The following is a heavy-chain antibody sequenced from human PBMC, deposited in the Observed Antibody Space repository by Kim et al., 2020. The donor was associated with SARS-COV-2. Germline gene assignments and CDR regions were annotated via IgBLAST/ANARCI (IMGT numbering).Heavy chain of an antibody. V-gene: IGHV1-69*04. J-gene: IGHJ5*02. D-gene: IGHD5-12*01. Sequence: SVKVSCKASGGTFSSYAISWVRQAPGQGLEWMGRIIPILGIANYAQKFQGRVTITADKSTSTAYMELSSLRSEDTAVYYCARAGGGYSGYDLEPAGGDAWNRGLTWFDPWGQGTLVTVSS. CDR2: IIPILGIA. CDR1: GGTFSSYA. CDR3: ARAGGGYSGYDLEPAGGDAWNRGLTWFDP.